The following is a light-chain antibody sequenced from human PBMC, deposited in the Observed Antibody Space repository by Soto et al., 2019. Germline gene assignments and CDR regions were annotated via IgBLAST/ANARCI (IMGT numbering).Light chain of an antibody. CDR3: QEYDNWPPEGT. V-gene: IGKV1-39*01. Sequence: DIQMTQSPSSLSASVGDRVTITCRASQSISSYLNWYQQKPGKAPKLLIYKASTLKSGVPARFSGSGSGTEFTLSINSLQSEDFAVYYCQEYDNWPPEGTFGQGTKV. CDR1: QSISSY. J-gene: IGKJ1*01. CDR2: KAS.